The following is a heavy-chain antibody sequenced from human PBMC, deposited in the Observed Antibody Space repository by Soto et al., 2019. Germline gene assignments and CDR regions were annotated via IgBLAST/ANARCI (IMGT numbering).Heavy chain of an antibody. CDR2: INHSGST. J-gene: IGHJ6*02. CDR1: GGSFSGYY. Sequence: PSETLSLTCAVYGGSFSGYYWSWIRQPPGKGLEWIGEINHSGSTNYNPSLKSRVTISVDTSKNQISLKLSSVTAADTAVYYCARGSYEVRGVLFYYGMDVWGQGTTVTVSS. CDR3: ARGSYEVRGVLFYYGMDV. V-gene: IGHV4-34*01. D-gene: IGHD3-10*01.